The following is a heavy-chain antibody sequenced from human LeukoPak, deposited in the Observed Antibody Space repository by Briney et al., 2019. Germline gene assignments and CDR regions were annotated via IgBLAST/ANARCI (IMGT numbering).Heavy chain of an antibody. D-gene: IGHD5-24*01. CDR2: IWYDGSNK. J-gene: IGHJ4*02. CDR1: GFTFSSYG. V-gene: IGHV3-33*01. Sequence: GRSLRLSCAASGFTFSSYGMHWVRQAPGKGLEWVAVIWYDGSNKYYADSVKGRFTISRDNSKNTLYLQMNSLRAEDTAVYYCARDQGDGYNLDYWGQGTLVTVSS. CDR3: ARDQGDGYNLDY.